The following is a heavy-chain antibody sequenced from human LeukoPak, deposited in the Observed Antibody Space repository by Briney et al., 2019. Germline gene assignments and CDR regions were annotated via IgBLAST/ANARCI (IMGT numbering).Heavy chain of an antibody. J-gene: IGHJ3*02. Sequence: SQTLSLTCTVSGGSTSSGGYYCSWIRQHPGKGLEWIGYIYYSRSTYYNPSLKSRVTISVDTSKTQFSLKLSSVTAADTAVYYCASEFVAGIAVAGTSGAFDIWGQGTMVTVSS. CDR2: IYYSRST. CDR3: ASEFVAGIAVAGTSGAFDI. V-gene: IGHV4-31*03. CDR1: GGSTSSGGYY. D-gene: IGHD6-19*01.